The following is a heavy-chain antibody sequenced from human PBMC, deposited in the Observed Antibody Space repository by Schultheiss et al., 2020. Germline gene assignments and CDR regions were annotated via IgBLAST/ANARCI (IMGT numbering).Heavy chain of an antibody. D-gene: IGHD1-20*01. Sequence: SETLSLTCAVSGGSISSGGYSWSWIRQPPGKGLEWIGSIYYSGSTYYNPSLKSRVTISVDTSKNQFSLKLSSVTAADTAVYYCARHPRITGGTPASPPDYWGQGTLVTVSS. J-gene: IGHJ4*02. CDR2: IYYSGST. V-gene: IGHV4-39*01. CDR1: GGSISSGGYS. CDR3: ARHPRITGGTPASPPDY.